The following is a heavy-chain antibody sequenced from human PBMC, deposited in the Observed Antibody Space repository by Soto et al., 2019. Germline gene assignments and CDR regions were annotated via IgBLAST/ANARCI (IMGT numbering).Heavy chain of an antibody. V-gene: IGHV2-26*01. D-gene: IGHD3-3*01. J-gene: IGHJ5*02. CDR2: IFSNDEK. CDR3: ARITYYNFWSGYSLEPQNWFDP. Sequence: QVTLKESGPVLVKPTETLTLTCTVSGFSLSNARMGVSWIRQPPGKALEWLAHIFSNDEKAYSTSLKSRLTISKDTSKCQVVLTMTNIYPVDTATYYCARITYYNFWSGYSLEPQNWFDPWGQGTLVTVSS. CDR1: GFSLSNARMG.